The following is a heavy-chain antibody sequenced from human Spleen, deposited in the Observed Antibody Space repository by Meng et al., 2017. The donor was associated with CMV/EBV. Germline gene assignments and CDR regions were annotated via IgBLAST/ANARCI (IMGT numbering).Heavy chain of an antibody. CDR2: ISPSGST. Sequence: LSLPCSVYGGSLRGHFWTWIRQPPGKGLEWIGEISPSGSTNYNPSLKSRVTISVDTSKNQFSLELSSVSAADTAVYYCASSTGWRDFWGQGTLVTVSS. CDR1: GGSLRGHF. V-gene: IGHV4-34*01. CDR3: ASSTGWRDF. D-gene: IGHD6-19*01. J-gene: IGHJ4*02.